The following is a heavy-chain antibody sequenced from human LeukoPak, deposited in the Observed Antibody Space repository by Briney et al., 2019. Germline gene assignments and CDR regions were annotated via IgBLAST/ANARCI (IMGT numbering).Heavy chain of an antibody. D-gene: IGHD3-3*01. V-gene: IGHV4-39*07. Sequence: SETLSLTCTVSGGSISSSSYYWSWIRQPPGKGLEWIGEINHSGSTNYNPSLKSRVTISVDTSKNQFSLKLSSVTAADTAVYYCARRFTSYYYYYMDVWGKGTTVTVSS. CDR2: INHSGST. CDR3: ARRFTSYYYYYMDV. CDR1: GGSISSSSYY. J-gene: IGHJ6*03.